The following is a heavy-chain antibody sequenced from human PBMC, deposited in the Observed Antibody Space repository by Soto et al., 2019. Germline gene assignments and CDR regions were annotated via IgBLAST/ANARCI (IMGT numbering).Heavy chain of an antibody. V-gene: IGHV4-59*01. CDR1: SGSISSYY. J-gene: IGHJ4*02. CDR3: ARVGKYCSGGSCYSYYFDY. CDR2: IYYSGST. D-gene: IGHD2-15*01. Sequence: WETLSLTCAVSSGSISSYYWSWIRQPPGKGLEWIGYIYYSGSTNYNPSLKSRVTISVDTSKNQFSLKLSSVTAADTAVYYCARVGKYCSGGSCYSYYFDYWGQGTLVTVSS.